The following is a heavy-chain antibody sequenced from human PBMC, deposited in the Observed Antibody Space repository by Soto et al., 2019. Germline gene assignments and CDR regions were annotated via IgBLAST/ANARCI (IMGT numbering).Heavy chain of an antibody. J-gene: IGHJ4*02. V-gene: IGHV3-23*01. CDR3: AKSWHVWGSYLSFDY. D-gene: IGHD3-16*01. Sequence: GGSLRLSCAASGFTFSSYAMSWVRQAPGKGLEWVSAISGSGGSTYYADSVKGRFTISRDNSKNTLYLQMNSLRAEDTAVYYCAKSWHVWGSYLSFDYWGQGTLVTVSS. CDR1: GFTFSSYA. CDR2: ISGSGGST.